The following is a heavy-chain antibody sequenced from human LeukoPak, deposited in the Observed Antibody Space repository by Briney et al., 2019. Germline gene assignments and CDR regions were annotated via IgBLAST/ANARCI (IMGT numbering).Heavy chain of an antibody. V-gene: IGHV1-3*01. J-gene: IGHJ4*02. CDR2: INAGTGNT. D-gene: IGHD6-19*01. CDR1: GYTFTSYD. CDR3: ARLNGWYGLDY. Sequence: ASVKVSCKASGYTFTSYDINWVRQATGQGLEWMGWINAGTGNTKYSQRFQGRVTITRDTSARTAYMELSSLRSEDTAVYYCARLNGWYGLDYWGQGTRVTVSS.